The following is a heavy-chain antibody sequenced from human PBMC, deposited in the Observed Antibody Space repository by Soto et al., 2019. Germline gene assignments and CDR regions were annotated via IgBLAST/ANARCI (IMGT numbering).Heavy chain of an antibody. CDR3: AHRHAQQQLVSEGFDP. CDR1: GFSLSTSGGG. J-gene: IGHJ5*02. V-gene: IGHV2-5*02. CDR2: IYWDDDK. Sequence: QITLKESGPTLVKPTQTLTLTCTFSGFSLSTSGGGVGWIRQPPGKALEWLALIYWDDDKRYSPSLKSRLTITKDTTTNQVVLTMTNMDPLDTATCYCAHRHAQQQLVSEGFDPWGQGTVVTVSP. D-gene: IGHD6-13*01.